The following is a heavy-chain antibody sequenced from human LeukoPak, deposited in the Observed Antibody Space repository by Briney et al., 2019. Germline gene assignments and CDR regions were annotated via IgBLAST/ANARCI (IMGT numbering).Heavy chain of an antibody. J-gene: IGHJ4*02. CDR2: INSDGSST. D-gene: IGHD5-12*01. Sequence: GGSLRLSCAASGFTFSSYWMHWVRQAPGKGLVWVSRINSDGSSTSYADSVKGRFAISRDNSKNTLYLQMNSLRAEDTAVYYCARDPGSGYEEHFDYWGQGTLVTVSS. CDR3: ARDPGSGYEEHFDY. V-gene: IGHV3-74*01. CDR1: GFTFSSYW.